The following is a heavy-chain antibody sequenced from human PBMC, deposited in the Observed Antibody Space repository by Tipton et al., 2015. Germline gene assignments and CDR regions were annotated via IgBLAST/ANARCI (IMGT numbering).Heavy chain of an antibody. J-gene: IGHJ4*02. V-gene: IGHV3-9*01. CDR3: VKDGYYYDSGGYSPLDY. CDR1: GFTFDDYA. D-gene: IGHD3-22*01. CDR2: INWNSGSI. Sequence: SLRLSCAASGFTFDDYAMHWVRQAPGKGLEWVSGINWNSGSIGYADSVKGRFTISRDNAKNCLYLQMNSLRAEDTAVYYCVKDGYYYDSGGYSPLDYWGQGTLVTVSS.